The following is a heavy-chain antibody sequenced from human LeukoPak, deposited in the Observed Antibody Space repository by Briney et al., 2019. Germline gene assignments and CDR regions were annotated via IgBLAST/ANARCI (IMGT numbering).Heavy chain of an antibody. CDR2: IYYSGRT. Sequence: SETLSLTCTVSGDSISSSSNYWGWIRQPPGKGLEWVGDIYYSGRTYYNPSLKSQVTISVDTSKNQFSLKQSSVTAADTAVYYCARRQPAYYFDYWGQGTLVTVSS. V-gene: IGHV4-39*01. D-gene: IGHD2-2*01. J-gene: IGHJ4*02. CDR1: GDSISSSSNY. CDR3: ARRQPAYYFDY.